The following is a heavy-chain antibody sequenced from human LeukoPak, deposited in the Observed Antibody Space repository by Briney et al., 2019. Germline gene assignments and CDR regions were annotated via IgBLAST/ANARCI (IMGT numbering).Heavy chain of an antibody. V-gene: IGHV3-7*01. D-gene: IGHD3-10*01. CDR2: IKQDGSEK. J-gene: IGHJ6*02. CDR3: ARRVGDPGYYYYGMDV. Sequence: PGGSLKLSFAASGFTFSNYWMSWFRQAPGKGLEWGANIKQDGSEKYYVDSVKGRFTISRDNAKDSLYLQMNSLRAEDTAVYYCARRVGDPGYYYYGMDVWGQGTTVTVSS. CDR1: GFTFSNYW.